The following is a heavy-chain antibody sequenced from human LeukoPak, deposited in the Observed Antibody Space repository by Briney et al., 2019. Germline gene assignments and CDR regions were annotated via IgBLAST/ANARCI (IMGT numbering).Heavy chain of an antibody. V-gene: IGHV3-23*01. CDR1: GFTFSSYA. D-gene: IGHD2-2*03. CDR2: ISGSGDII. CDR3: APSRGLDMIFND. Sequence: PGGSLTLSCAASGFTFSSYAMTWVRQVPGKGLEWVSRISGSGDIIYYADSVKGRFTISRDNSKNTLHVQMNRLRAEDTAVYYCAPSRGLDMIFNDWGQGTLVTVSS. J-gene: IGHJ4*02.